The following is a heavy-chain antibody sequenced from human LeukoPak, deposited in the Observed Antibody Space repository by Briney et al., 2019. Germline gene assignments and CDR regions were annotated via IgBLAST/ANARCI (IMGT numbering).Heavy chain of an antibody. CDR1: GHSFTGYY. Sequence: ASVKVSCKASGHSFTGYYVYWVRQAPGQGLEWMGWMNPNVGGANFPQKFQGRVTVTSVPAISAAYMELRRLRSDDTAVYYCARGVFGESLESWVQGTLVTVSS. CDR2: MNPNVGGA. V-gene: IGHV1-2*02. CDR3: ARGVFGESLES. J-gene: IGHJ4*02. D-gene: IGHD3-10*02.